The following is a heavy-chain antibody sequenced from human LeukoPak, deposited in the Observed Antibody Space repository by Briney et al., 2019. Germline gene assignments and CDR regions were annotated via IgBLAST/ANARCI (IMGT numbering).Heavy chain of an antibody. CDR1: GFTFSSYG. V-gene: IGHV3-30*02. CDR2: IRYDGSNK. J-gene: IGHJ1*01. D-gene: IGHD6-13*01. CDR3: AKDPAAGAPRAEYFQH. Sequence: PGGSLRLSFAASGFTFSSYGMHWVRQAPGKGLEWVAFIRYDGSNKYYADSVKGRFTISRDNSKNTLYLQMNSLRAEDTAVYYCAKDPAAGAPRAEYFQHWGQGTLVTVSS.